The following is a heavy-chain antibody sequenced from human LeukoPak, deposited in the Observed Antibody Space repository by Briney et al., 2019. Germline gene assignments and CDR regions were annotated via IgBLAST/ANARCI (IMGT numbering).Heavy chain of an antibody. CDR1: GFAFSNAW. V-gene: IGHV3-74*01. Sequence: GGSLRFSCAASGFAFSNAWMNWVRQAPGKGLVWVSRINSDGSSTSYADSVKGRFTISRDNAKNTLYLQMNSLRTEATAVYYCARGQILFGYWGHGTLVTVSS. CDR3: ARGQILFGY. D-gene: IGHD3-3*01. CDR2: INSDGSST. J-gene: IGHJ4*01.